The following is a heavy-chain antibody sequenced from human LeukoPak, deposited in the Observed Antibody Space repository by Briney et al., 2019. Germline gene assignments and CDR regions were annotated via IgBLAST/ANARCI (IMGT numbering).Heavy chain of an antibody. D-gene: IGHD6-13*01. J-gene: IGHJ4*02. V-gene: IGHV3-30-3*01. CDR2: ISYDGSNK. Sequence: GGSLRLSCAASGFTFSSYAMHWVRQAPGKGLEWVAVISYDGSNKYYADSVKGRFTISRDNSKNTLYLQMNSLRAEDTAVYYCARRYSSSWYPDYWGQGTLVTVSS. CDR3: ARRYSSSWYPDY. CDR1: GFTFSSYA.